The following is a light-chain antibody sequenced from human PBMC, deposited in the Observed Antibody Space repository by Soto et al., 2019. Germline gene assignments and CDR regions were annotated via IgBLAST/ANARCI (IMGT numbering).Light chain of an antibody. CDR1: RSDVGGYNY. J-gene: IGLJ1*01. V-gene: IGLV2-14*01. CDR2: DVR. Sequence: QSVLTQPASVSGSPGRSITISCTGTRSDVGGYNYVSWYQQHPGKPPKLMIYDVRNRPSGVANRFSGAKSGNTASLTISGLQAEDEADYYCSSYTSSSTLGVFGTGTKVTVL. CDR3: SSYTSSSTLGV.